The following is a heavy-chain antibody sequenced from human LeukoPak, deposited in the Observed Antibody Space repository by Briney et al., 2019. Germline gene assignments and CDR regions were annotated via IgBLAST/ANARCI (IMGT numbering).Heavy chain of an antibody. CDR1: GGSFSGYY. CDR3: ARDSSGYLRGDNWFDP. V-gene: IGHV4-34*01. D-gene: IGHD3-22*01. J-gene: IGHJ5*02. CDR2: INHSGST. Sequence: SETLSLTCAVYGGSFSGYYWSWIRQPPGKGLEWIGEINHSGSTNYNPSLKSRVTISVDKSKNQFSLKLSSVTAADTAVYYCARDSSGYLRGDNWFDPWGQGTLVTVSS.